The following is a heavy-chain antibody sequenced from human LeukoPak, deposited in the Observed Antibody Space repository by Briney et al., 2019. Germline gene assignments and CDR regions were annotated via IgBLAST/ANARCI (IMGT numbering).Heavy chain of an antibody. CDR2: INPNSGGT. CDR3: ARGDIVVVPAASDPGGEYDY. Sequence: GASVKVSCKASGYTFTGYYMHWVRQAPGQGLEWMGWINPNSGGTNYAQKFQGWVTMTRDTSISTAYMELSGLRSDDTAVYYCARGDIVVVPAASDPGGEYDYWGQGTLVTVSS. D-gene: IGHD2-2*01. J-gene: IGHJ4*02. V-gene: IGHV1-2*04. CDR1: GYTFTGYY.